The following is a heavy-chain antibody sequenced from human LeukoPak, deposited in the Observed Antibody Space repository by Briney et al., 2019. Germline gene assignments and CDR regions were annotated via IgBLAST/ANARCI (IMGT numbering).Heavy chain of an antibody. CDR2: IYPGDSDT. V-gene: IGHV5-51*01. CDR3: ASLSEYSYGRRYFDY. CDR1: GYSFTSYW. Sequence: GESLKISCKGSGYSFTSYWIGWVRQMPGKGLEWMGIIYPGDSDTRYSPSFQGQVTISADKSISTAYLQWSSLKASGTAMYYCASLSEYSYGRRYFDYWGQGTLVTVSS. D-gene: IGHD5-18*01. J-gene: IGHJ4*02.